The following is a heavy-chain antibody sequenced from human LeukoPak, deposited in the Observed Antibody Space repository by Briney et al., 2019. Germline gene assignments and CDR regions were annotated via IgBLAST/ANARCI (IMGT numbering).Heavy chain of an antibody. V-gene: IGHV3-23*01. J-gene: IGHJ6*03. CDR3: AKHLGSHSCLYYYMDV. CDR1: GFTFSRYA. D-gene: IGHD2-21*01. CDR2: VTGSGGTT. Sequence: GGSLRLSCAASGFTFSRYALIWVRQAPGKGLEWVACVTGSGGTTYYGDSVKGRFTISRNNSKNTVYLQMTSLRAEDTALYYCAKHLGSHSCLYYYMDVWGKGTTVTVSS.